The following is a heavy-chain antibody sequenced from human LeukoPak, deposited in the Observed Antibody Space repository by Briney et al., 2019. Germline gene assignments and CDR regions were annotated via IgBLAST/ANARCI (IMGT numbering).Heavy chain of an antibody. Sequence: SETLSLTCTVSGGSISSSSYYWGWIRQPPGKGLEWIGSIYYSGSTYYNPSLKSRVTISVDTSKNQFSLKLSPVTAADTAVYYCARAQWLVLVKFDYWGQGTLVTVSS. J-gene: IGHJ4*02. D-gene: IGHD6-19*01. CDR2: IYYSGST. V-gene: IGHV4-39*01. CDR3: ARAQWLVLVKFDY. CDR1: GGSISSSSYY.